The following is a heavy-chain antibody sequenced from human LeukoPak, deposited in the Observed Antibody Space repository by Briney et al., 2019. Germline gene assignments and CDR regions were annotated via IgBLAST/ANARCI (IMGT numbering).Heavy chain of an antibody. CDR1: GLSFSNYW. Sequence: GGSLRLSCVASGLSFSNYWMSWVRQAPGKGLEWVSHISSSGSTMYYADSVKGRFTISRDNAKNSLYLQMNSLRAEDTAVYYCARGGYSGYVTYYYGMDVWGQGTTVTVSS. D-gene: IGHD5-12*01. V-gene: IGHV3-48*01. CDR2: ISSSGSTM. J-gene: IGHJ6*02. CDR3: ARGGYSGYVTYYYGMDV.